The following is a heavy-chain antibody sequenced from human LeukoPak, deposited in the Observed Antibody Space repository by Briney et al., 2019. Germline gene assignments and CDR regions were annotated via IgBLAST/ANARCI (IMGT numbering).Heavy chain of an antibody. CDR1: GGSISSHY. J-gene: IGHJ3*02. V-gene: IGHV4-59*11. CDR2: IYYSGST. Sequence: PSETLSLTCTVSGGSISSHYWSWIRQPPGKGLEWIGYIYYSGSTNYNPSLKSRVTISVDTSKNQFSLKLSSVTAADTAVYYCARVIEYSYDHFSYAFDIWGQGTMVTVSS. D-gene: IGHD5-18*01. CDR3: ARVIEYSYDHFSYAFDI.